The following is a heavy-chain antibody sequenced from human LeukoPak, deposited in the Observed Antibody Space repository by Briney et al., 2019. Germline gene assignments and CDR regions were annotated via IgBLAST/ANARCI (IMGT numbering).Heavy chain of an antibody. CDR2: IIPIFGTA. J-gene: IGHJ6*03. Sequence: SVKVSCKASGGTFSSYAISWVRQAPGQGLEWMRGIIPIFGTANYAQKFQGRVTITADESTSTAYMELSSLRSEDTAVYYCARRAVGNSYYSYMDVWGKGTTVTVSS. V-gene: IGHV1-69*01. CDR3: ARRAVGNSYYSYMDV. D-gene: IGHD6-19*01. CDR1: GGTFSSYA.